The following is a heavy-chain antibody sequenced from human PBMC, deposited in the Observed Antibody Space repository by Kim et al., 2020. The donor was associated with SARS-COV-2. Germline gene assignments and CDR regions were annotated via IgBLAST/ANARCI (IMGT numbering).Heavy chain of an antibody. Sequence: GGSLRLSCTASGFTFGDYAMSWVRQAPGKGLEWVGFIRSKAYGGTTEYAASVKGRFTISRDDSKSIAYLQMNSLKTEDTAVYYCTRDLRGGCWSGYSYFDYWGQGTLVTVSS. J-gene: IGHJ4*02. V-gene: IGHV3-49*04. CDR1: GFTFGDYA. CDR3: TRDLRGGCWSGYSYFDY. CDR2: IRSKAYGGTT. D-gene: IGHD3-3*01.